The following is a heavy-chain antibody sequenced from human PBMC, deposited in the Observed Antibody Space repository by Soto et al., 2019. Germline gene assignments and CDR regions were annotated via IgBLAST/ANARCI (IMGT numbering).Heavy chain of an antibody. J-gene: IGHJ3*02. CDR3: ARRTMIGTTGAFDI. V-gene: IGHV3-7*03. D-gene: IGHD3-22*01. CDR1: GFTFRSYG. CDR2: IKQDGSEK. Sequence: GGSLRIACASSGFTFRSYGMSWVRQAPGKGLEWVANIKQDGSEKYYVDSVKGRFTISRDNAKNSLYLQMNSLRAEDTAVYYCARRTMIGTTGAFDIWGQGTMVTVSS.